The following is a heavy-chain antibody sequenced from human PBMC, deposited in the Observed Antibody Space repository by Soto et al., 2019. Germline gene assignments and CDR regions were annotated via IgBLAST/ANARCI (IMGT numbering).Heavy chain of an antibody. Sequence: PVEFLRLSYAASGFSFSDYGMNWVRQAPGKGVEWISYISISSSTIYHVDSVKGRFTISRDNAKNSLYLQMNSLRDDDTAVYYYERLMTFAGGGSNYWGQATRVTV. V-gene: IGHV3-48*02. CDR1: GFSFSDYG. D-gene: IGHD2-8*02. CDR3: ERLMTFAGGGSNY. J-gene: IGHJ4*02. CDR2: ISISSSTI.